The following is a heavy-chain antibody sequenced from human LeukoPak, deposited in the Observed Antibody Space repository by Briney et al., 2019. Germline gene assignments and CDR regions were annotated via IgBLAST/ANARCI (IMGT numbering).Heavy chain of an antibody. Sequence: SETLSLTCTVSGGSISSSSYYWVWIRQPPGKGLEWIGSIYYSGSTYYNPSLKSRVTISVDTSKNQFSLKLSSVAAADTAVYYCARHVDYYDSSGYFLPDYWGQGTLVTVSS. V-gene: IGHV4-39*01. J-gene: IGHJ4*02. CDR2: IYYSGST. CDR1: GGSISSSSYY. D-gene: IGHD3-22*01. CDR3: ARHVDYYDSSGYFLPDY.